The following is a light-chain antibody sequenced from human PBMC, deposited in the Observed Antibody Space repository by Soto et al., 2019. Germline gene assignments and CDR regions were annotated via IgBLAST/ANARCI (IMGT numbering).Light chain of an antibody. CDR1: QSISDA. CDR3: QQYAGSPRT. CDR2: GAS. Sequence: LVTLSVSQGGRATLSGRASQSISDALAWYQQKPGQAPRLLIHGASTRAPGFPDRFSGSGSGTDFTLTIIRLEPEDFAVYYCQQYAGSPRTFGQGSKV. J-gene: IGKJ1*01. V-gene: IGKV3-20*01.